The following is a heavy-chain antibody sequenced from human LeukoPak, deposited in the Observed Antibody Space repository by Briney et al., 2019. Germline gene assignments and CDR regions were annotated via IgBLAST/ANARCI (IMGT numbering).Heavy chain of an antibody. V-gene: IGHV1-18*01. Sequence: ASVKVSCKASGYTFTSYGISWVRQAPGQGLEWMGWISAYNGNTNYAQKLQGRVTMTTDTSTSTAYMELRSLRSDDTAVYYCASSRDSSGYYYEGGYWGQGTLVTVSS. D-gene: IGHD3-22*01. CDR3: ASSRDSSGYYYEGGY. CDR2: ISAYNGNT. J-gene: IGHJ4*02. CDR1: GYTFTSYG.